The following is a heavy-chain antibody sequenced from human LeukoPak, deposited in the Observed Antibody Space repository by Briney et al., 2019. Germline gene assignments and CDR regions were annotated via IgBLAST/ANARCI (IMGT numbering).Heavy chain of an antibody. CDR1: GFTFSNSA. CDR2: ISGSGDIT. Sequence: GGSLRLSCAASGFTFSNSAMGWVRQAPGKGLEWVSEISGSGDITYHSDSVKGRFTISRDNSKDTLFLQMNSLRAEDTAVYYCAKELQGGRTFEYWGQGTLVTVSS. CDR3: AKELQGGRTFEY. V-gene: IGHV3-23*01. D-gene: IGHD1-1*01. J-gene: IGHJ4*02.